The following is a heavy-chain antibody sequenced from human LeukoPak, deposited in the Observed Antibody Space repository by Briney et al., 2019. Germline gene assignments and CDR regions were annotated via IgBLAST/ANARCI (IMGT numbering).Heavy chain of an antibody. D-gene: IGHD4-17*01. J-gene: IGHJ4*02. Sequence: SGTLSLTCTVSGGSISSYYWSWIRQPPGKGLEWIGYIYYSGSTNYNPSLKSRVTISVDTSKNQFSLKLSSVTAADTAVYYCASMTTVPSGYFDYWGQGTLVTVSS. CDR2: IYYSGST. CDR3: ASMTTVPSGYFDY. V-gene: IGHV4-59*01. CDR1: GGSISSYY.